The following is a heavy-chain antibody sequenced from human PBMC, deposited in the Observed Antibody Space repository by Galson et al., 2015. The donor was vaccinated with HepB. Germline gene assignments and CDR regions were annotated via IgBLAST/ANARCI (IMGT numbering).Heavy chain of an antibody. D-gene: IGHD2-8*01. CDR2: INQVGSEK. Sequence: SLRLSCAASGFAFSGYWMSWVRQAPGKGLEWVANINQVGSEKFSVDSVRGRFIMSRDNAKDSLYLQMNSLRAEDTAVYYCARGGLNYFDFWGQETLVTVSS. CDR3: ARGGLNYFDF. V-gene: IGHV3-7*01. J-gene: IGHJ4*02. CDR1: GFAFSGYW.